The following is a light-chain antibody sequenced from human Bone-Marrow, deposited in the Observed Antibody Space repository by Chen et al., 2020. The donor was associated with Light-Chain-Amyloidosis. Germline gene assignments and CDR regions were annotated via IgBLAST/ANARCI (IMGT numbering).Light chain of an antibody. CDR3: QSYQGSSQGV. CDR2: EDD. CDR1: RGSIATNY. V-gene: IGLV6-57*01. J-gene: IGLJ3*02. Sequence: NFMLTQPHSVSESPGKTVIISCTRSRGSIATNYVQWYQQRPGSSPTTVIYEDDQRPSGVPDRFSGSIDRSSNSASLTISGLKTEDEAGYYCQSYQGSSQGVFGGGTKLTVL.